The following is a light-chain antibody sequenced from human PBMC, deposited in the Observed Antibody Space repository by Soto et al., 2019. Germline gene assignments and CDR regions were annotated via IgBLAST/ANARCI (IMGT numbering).Light chain of an antibody. J-gene: IGKJ1*01. CDR3: MQRLQTPWT. Sequence: DIQMTQSPSSLSASLGDRFTITCRTSQTISDYLNWYQHKPGKAPKLLIYLGSHRASGVPDRFSGSESGTDFTLKISRVEAEDVGVYYCMQRLQTPWTFGQGTKVDIK. CDR2: LGS. V-gene: IGKV1-33*01. CDR1: QTISDY.